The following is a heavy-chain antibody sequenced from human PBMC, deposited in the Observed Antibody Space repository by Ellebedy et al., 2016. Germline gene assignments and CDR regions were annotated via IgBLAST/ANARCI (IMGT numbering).Heavy chain of an antibody. CDR1: GFTFSSYG. J-gene: IGHJ4*02. CDR2: IWYNGTNE. V-gene: IGHV3-33*01. CDR3: ARGRGYNGLLYYFDQ. Sequence: GESLKISXAAAGFTFSSYGMHWVRQAPGKGLEWVAVIWYNGTNENYADSVKGRFTISRDNSKNTLYLQMNSLRAEDTAVYYCARGRGYNGLLYYFDQWGQGTRVTVSS. D-gene: IGHD5-12*01.